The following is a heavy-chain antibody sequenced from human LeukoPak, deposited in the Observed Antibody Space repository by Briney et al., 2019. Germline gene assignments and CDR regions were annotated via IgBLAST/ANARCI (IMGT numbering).Heavy chain of an antibody. V-gene: IGHV3-30*18. CDR3: AKDRGYSYAIDY. CDR2: ISYDGSNK. D-gene: IGHD5-18*01. CDR1: GFTFSSYG. Sequence: GGSLRLSCAASGFTFSSYGMHWVRQAPGKGLEWVAVISYDGSNKYYADSVKGRFTISRDNSKNTLYLQMNSLRAEDTAVYYCAKDRGYSYAIDYWGQGTLVTVSS. J-gene: IGHJ4*02.